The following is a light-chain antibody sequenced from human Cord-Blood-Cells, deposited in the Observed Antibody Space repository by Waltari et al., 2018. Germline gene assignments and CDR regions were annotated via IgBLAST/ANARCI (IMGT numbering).Light chain of an antibody. Sequence: QSALTQPASVSWSPGQSLTLSCPGPSSDVGGYNYVSWYQQHPGKAPKLMIYDVSNRPSGVSNRFSGSKSGNTASLTISGLQAEDEADYYCSSYTSSSTPLYVFGTGTKVTVL. CDR3: SSYTSSSTPLYV. J-gene: IGLJ1*01. CDR1: SSDVGGYNY. V-gene: IGLV2-14*01. CDR2: DVS.